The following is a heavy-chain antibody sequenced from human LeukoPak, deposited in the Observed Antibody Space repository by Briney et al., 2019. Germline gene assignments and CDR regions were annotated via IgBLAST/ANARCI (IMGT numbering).Heavy chain of an antibody. CDR3: ARDRGAGPDY. Sequence: SETLSLTCTVSGGSFSSGSYYWSWIRQPPGKGLEWIGYIYYSGSTNYNPSLKSRVTISVDTSKNQFSLKLSSVTAADTAVYYCARDRGAGPDYWGQGTLVTVSS. CDR2: IYYSGST. V-gene: IGHV4-61*01. J-gene: IGHJ4*02. D-gene: IGHD3-10*01. CDR1: GGSFSSGSYY.